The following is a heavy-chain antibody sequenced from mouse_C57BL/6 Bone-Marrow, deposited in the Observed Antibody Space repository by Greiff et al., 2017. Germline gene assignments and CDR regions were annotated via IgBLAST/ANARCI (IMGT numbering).Heavy chain of an antibody. D-gene: IGHD2-4*01. CDR1: GFTFSSYG. V-gene: IGHV5-6*02. J-gene: IGHJ2*01. Sequence: EVKVVESGGDLVKPGGSLKLSCAASGFTFSSYGMSWVRQTPDKRLEWVATISSGGSYTYSPDSVKGRFTISRDNAKNTLYLQMSSLKSEDTAMYYVARRSYYDYDGAGYWGQGTTLTVSS. CDR2: ISSGGSYT. CDR3: ARRSYYDYDGAGY.